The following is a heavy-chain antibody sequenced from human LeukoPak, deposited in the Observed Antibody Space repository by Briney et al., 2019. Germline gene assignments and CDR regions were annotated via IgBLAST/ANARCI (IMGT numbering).Heavy chain of an antibody. V-gene: IGHV3-74*01. CDR3: ARDLGQYYDTSDNWFDP. D-gene: IGHD3-22*01. J-gene: IGHJ5*02. Sequence: GGSLRLSCAASGFTFSSYWMHWVRQAPGKGLVWVSRINSDGSSTSYADSVKGRFTISRGNAKNTLNLQMNSLRAEDTAVYYCARDLGQYYDTSDNWFDPWGQGTLVTVSS. CDR1: GFTFSSYW. CDR2: INSDGSST.